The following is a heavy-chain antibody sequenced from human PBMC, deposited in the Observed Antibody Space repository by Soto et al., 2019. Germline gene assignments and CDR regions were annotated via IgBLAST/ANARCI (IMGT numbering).Heavy chain of an antibody. CDR2: ISGSGGST. J-gene: IGHJ4*02. Sequence: PSETLSLTCIVSGGSISSYYWSWVRQAPGKGLEWVSAISGSGGSTYYADSVKGRFTISRDNSKNTLYLQMNSLRAEDTAVYYYAKLDYYDSSGYYSYWGQGTLVTVSS. V-gene: IGHV3-23*01. CDR3: AKLDYYDSSGYYSY. D-gene: IGHD3-22*01. CDR1: GGSISSYY.